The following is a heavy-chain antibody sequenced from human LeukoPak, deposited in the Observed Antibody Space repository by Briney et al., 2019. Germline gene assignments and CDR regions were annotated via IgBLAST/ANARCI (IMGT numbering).Heavy chain of an antibody. D-gene: IGHD2-8*01. CDR2: IRYDETYT. CDR1: GFTFISYG. Sequence: PGGSLRLSCAAHGFTFISYGMHWVRQTPAKGLEWVSIIRYDETYTYYADSVKGRFTSSKDNSKNTLYLQMSSLRAEDTAVYYCARELRCYTFYYCGQGTLVTVSS. CDR3: ARELRCYTFYY. J-gene: IGHJ4*02. V-gene: IGHV3-33*01.